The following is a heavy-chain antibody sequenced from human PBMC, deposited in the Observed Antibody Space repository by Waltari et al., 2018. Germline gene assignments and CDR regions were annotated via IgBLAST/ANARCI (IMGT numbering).Heavy chain of an antibody. D-gene: IGHD6-13*01. CDR2: ISRTSSEI. V-gene: IGHV3-21*02. Sequence: EVQLVAPGGGLVKPGGSRRLSCAACGFTFITYTMNWVRQAPGKGLGWVSSISRTSSEIYYADSVKGRFTISRDNAKSSLYLQLNSLRAEDTAVYYCAGGYSSYYGMDVWGQGTTVTVSS. J-gene: IGHJ6*02. CDR3: AGGYSSYYGMDV. CDR1: GFTFITYT.